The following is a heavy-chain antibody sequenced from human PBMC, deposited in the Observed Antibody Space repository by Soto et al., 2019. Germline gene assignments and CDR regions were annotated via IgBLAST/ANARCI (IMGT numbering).Heavy chain of an antibody. V-gene: IGHV3-21*01. CDR3: AKGGLRYFDWPPDY. CDR2: ISSSSSYI. Sequence: EVQLVESGGGLVKPGGSLRLSCAASGFTFSSYSMNWVRQAPGKGLEWVSSISSSSSYIYYADSVKGRFTISRDNAKNSLYLQMNSLRAEDTAVYYCAKGGLRYFDWPPDYWGQGTLVTVSS. D-gene: IGHD3-9*01. CDR1: GFTFSSYS. J-gene: IGHJ4*02.